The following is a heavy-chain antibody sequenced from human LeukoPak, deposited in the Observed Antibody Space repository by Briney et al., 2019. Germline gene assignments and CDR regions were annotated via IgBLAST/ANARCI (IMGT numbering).Heavy chain of an antibody. CDR3: ARNIAARPGYYYYMDV. J-gene: IGHJ6*03. CDR1: GGSFSGYY. Sequence: SETLSLTCAVHGGSFSGYYWSWIRQPPGKGLEWIGEINHSGSTNYNPSLKSRVTISVDTSKNQFSLKLSSVTAADTAVYYCARNIAARPGYYYYMDVWGKGTTVTVSS. CDR2: INHSGST. D-gene: IGHD6-6*01. V-gene: IGHV4-34*01.